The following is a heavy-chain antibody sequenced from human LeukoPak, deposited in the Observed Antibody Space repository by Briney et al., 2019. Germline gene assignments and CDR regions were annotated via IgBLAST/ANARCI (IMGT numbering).Heavy chain of an antibody. J-gene: IGHJ6*03. Sequence: ASVKVSCKASGYTFTGYHLHWVRQAPGQGLEWMGWMNPNSGNTGYAQKFQGRVTITRNTYISTAYMELSSLRSEDTAVYYCARANGAVAGKGAKSFYYYYYMDVWGKGTTVTVSS. CDR3: ARANGAVAGKGAKSFYYYYYMDV. D-gene: IGHD6-19*01. CDR1: GYTFTGYH. CDR2: MNPNSGNT. V-gene: IGHV1-8*03.